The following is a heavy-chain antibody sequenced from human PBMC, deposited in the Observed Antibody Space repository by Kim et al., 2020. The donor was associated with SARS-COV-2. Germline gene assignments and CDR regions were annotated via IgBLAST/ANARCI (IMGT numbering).Heavy chain of an antibody. CDR3: ARARGGLVTGAFTYGRDV. Sequence: SETLSLTCTVSGGSIGKYFWSWVRQPPGLGLQWLGHVHYDGATNYSPSLMTRVSLSVDTSRNEVSLKLTSLTAADTGIYFCARARGGLVTGAFTYGRDVWGHGTTVIVSS. CDR1: GGSIGKYF. J-gene: IGHJ6*02. CDR2: VHYDGAT. D-gene: IGHD3-16*01. V-gene: IGHV4-59*01.